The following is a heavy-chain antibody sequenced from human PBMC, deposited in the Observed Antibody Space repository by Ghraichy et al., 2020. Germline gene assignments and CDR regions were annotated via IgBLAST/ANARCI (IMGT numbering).Heavy chain of an antibody. CDR3: ARTYCSSTSCYSRPNWFDP. D-gene: IGHD2-2*01. CDR1: GYTFTSYD. J-gene: IGHJ5*02. CDR2: MNPNSGNT. Sequence: ASVKVSCKASGYTFTSYDINWVRQATGQGLEWMGWMNPNSGNTGYAQKFQGRVTMTRNTSISTAYMELSSLRSEDTAVYYCARTYCSSTSCYSRPNWFDPWGQGTLVTVSS. V-gene: IGHV1-8*01.